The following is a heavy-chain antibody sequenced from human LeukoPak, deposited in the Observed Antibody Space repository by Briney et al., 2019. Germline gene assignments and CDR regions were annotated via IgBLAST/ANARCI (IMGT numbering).Heavy chain of an antibody. J-gene: IGHJ4*02. Sequence: GGTLRLSCAASGFTFTKYGMSWVRQAPGKGLEWISTISDSGAYTYYADFVKGRFTVSRDNSKNMVFLEVNSLRAEDTAAYFCAKGRILWFGEQSDFDYWGQGTLVTVSS. D-gene: IGHD3-10*01. CDR1: GFTFTKYG. CDR2: ISDSGAYT. CDR3: AKGRILWFGEQSDFDY. V-gene: IGHV3-23*01.